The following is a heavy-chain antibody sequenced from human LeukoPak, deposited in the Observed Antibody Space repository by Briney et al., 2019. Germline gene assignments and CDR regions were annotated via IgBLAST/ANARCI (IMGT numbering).Heavy chain of an antibody. J-gene: IGHJ2*01. V-gene: IGHV3-15*01. CDR1: GVTLSNAW. CDR2: IKSKTDGGTT. CDR3: VTGGHFFGL. Sequence: GGSLRLSCAAPGVTLSNAWMSWVRQAPGKGLEWLGRIKSKTDGGTTDYPAPVKGRCTISRDDSRNTLYLQMNNLKTEDTAVYYCVTGGHFFGLWGRGTLVTVSS.